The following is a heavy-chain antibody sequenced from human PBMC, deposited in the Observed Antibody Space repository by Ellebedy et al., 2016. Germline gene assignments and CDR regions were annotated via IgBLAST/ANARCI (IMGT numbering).Heavy chain of an antibody. CDR3: AKDIRWELLNQGAFDI. V-gene: IGHV3-9*01. CDR1: GFTFDDYA. CDR2: ISWNSGSI. Sequence: SLKISCAASGFTFDDYAMHWVRQAPGKGLEWVSGISWNSGSIGYADSVKGRFTISRDNAKNSLYLQMNSLRAEDTALYYCAKDIRWELLNQGAFDIWGQGTMVTVSS. D-gene: IGHD1-26*01. J-gene: IGHJ3*02.